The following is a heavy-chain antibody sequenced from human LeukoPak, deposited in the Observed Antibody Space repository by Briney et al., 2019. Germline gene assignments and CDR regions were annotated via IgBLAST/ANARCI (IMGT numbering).Heavy chain of an antibody. CDR2: IYSGGST. V-gene: IGHV3-66*02. CDR3: ARDEGLPAASYYFDY. J-gene: IGHJ4*02. D-gene: IGHD2-2*01. Sequence: PGGSLRLSCAASGFTFSSYAMRWVRQAPGKGLEWVSVIYSGGSTYYADSVKGRFTISRDNSKNTLYLQMNSLRAEDTAVYYCARDEGLPAASYYFDYWGQGTLVTVSS. CDR1: GFTFSSYA.